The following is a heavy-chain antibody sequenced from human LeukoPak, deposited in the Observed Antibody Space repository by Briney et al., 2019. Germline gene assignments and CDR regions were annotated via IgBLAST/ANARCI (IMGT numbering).Heavy chain of an antibody. Sequence: GASVKVSCKASGGTFSSYAISWVRQAPGQGLEWMGGIIPIFGTANYAQKFQGRVTITTDESTSTAYMELSSLRSEDTAVYYCARDSRSHYYYYYMDVWGKGTTVTVSS. V-gene: IGHV1-69*05. J-gene: IGHJ6*03. CDR2: IIPIFGTA. CDR3: ARDSRSHYYYYYMDV. CDR1: GGTFSSYA.